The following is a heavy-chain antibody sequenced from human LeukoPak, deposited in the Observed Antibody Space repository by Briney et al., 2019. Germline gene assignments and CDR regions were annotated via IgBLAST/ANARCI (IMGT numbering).Heavy chain of an antibody. CDR2: INPSGGST. CDR1: GYTFTSYY. CDR3: ARDPGDGYYRSSYFDY. D-gene: IGHD5-24*01. V-gene: IGHV1-46*01. Sequence: ASVKVSCKASGYTFTSYYMHWVRQAPGQGLEWMGIINPSGGSTSYAQKFQGRVTMTRDTSTSTVYMELSSLRSEDTAVYYCARDPGDGYYRSSYFDYWGQGTLVTVSS. J-gene: IGHJ4*02.